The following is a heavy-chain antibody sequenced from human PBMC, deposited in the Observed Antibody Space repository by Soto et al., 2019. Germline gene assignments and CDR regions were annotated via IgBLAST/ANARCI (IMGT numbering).Heavy chain of an antibody. Sequence: PSQTLSLTCAISGDSVSSNSAAWNWIRQSPSRGLEWLGRTYYRSKWYKEYAASVRSRITINPDTSKNQFSLQLNSVSPEDTAVYYCVRTVGWLDPWGQGTLVTVSS. CDR1: GDSVSSNSAA. V-gene: IGHV6-1*01. CDR2: TYYRSKWYK. J-gene: IGHJ5*02. CDR3: VRTVGWLDP. D-gene: IGHD2-15*01.